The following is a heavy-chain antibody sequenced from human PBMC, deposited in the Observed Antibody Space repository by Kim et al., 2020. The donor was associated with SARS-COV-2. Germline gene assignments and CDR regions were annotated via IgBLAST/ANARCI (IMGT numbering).Heavy chain of an antibody. J-gene: IGHJ3*02. CDR3: ARDQSITMIVVQNDAFDI. V-gene: IGHV4-39*07. CDR2: IYYSGST. Sequence: SETLSLTCTVSGGSISSSSYYWGWIRQPPGKGLEWIGSIYYSGSTYYNPSLKSRVTISVDTSKNQFSLKLSSVTAADTAVYYCARDQSITMIVVQNDAFDIWGQGTMVTVSS. D-gene: IGHD3-22*01. CDR1: GGSISSSSYY.